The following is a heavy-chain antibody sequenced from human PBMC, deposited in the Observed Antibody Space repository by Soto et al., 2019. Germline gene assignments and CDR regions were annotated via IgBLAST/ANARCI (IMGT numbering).Heavy chain of an antibody. V-gene: IGHV4-39*07. D-gene: IGHD3-3*01. J-gene: IGHJ4*02. Sequence: SETLSLTCTVSGGSISSSSYYWGGIRQPPGKGLEWIGSIYYSGSTYYNPPLKSRVTISVDTSKNQFSLKLSPVTAADTAVYDCARDVCTIVGLVISFDYWGQGTLVTVSS. CDR3: ARDVCTIVGLVISFDY. CDR2: IYYSGST. CDR1: GGSISSSSYY.